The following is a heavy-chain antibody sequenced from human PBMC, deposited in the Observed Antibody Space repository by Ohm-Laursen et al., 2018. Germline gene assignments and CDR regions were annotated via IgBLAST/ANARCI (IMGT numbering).Heavy chain of an antibody. CDR2: ISGSGGST. CDR3: AKGPFYYFDSTGYYFDY. D-gene: IGHD3-22*01. CDR1: GFTFSSYA. Sequence: GSLRLSCAASGFTFSSYAMSWVRQAPGKGLEWVSAISGSGGSTYYADSVKGRFTISRDNSKNTLYLQMNSLRAEDTAVYYCAKGPFYYFDSTGYYFDYWGQGTLVTVSS. V-gene: IGHV3-23*01. J-gene: IGHJ4*02.